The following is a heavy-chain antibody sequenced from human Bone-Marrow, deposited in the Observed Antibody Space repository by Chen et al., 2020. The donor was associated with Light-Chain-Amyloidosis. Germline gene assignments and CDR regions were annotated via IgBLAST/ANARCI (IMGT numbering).Heavy chain of an antibody. Sequence: EVHLVESGGGLVQPGGSLRLSCAASGFTFSSYEMNWVRQAPGKGLEWVSYISSSGINIYYADSVKGRFTISRDNSKNTLYLQMNSLRAEDTAVYYCAKDIRYSSGWYYFDYWGQGTLVNVSS. CDR3: AKDIRYSSGWYYFDY. V-gene: IGHV3-48*03. D-gene: IGHD6-19*01. J-gene: IGHJ4*02. CDR2: ISSSGINI. CDR1: GFTFSSYE.